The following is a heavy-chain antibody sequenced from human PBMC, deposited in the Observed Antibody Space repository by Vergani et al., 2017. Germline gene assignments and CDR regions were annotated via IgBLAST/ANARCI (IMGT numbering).Heavy chain of an antibody. Sequence: QVQLQQWGAGVVKPSGTLSLTCAVFGESFSSFYWSWIRQPPGKGLEWIGEINNDGHTNYNPSLESRVTVSRDTAKNQFSLNLMSVTAADTAVYYCARGREVTTSHFDYWGQGTLVTVSS. V-gene: IGHV4-34*02. CDR2: INNDGHT. J-gene: IGHJ4*02. CDR1: GESFSSFY. D-gene: IGHD4-17*01. CDR3: ARGREVTTSHFDY.